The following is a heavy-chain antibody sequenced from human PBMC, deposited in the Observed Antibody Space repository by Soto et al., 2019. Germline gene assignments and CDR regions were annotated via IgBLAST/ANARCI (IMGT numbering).Heavy chain of an antibody. D-gene: IGHD6-13*01. CDR2: ISENGGMK. CDR3: VRDGTNSSSWYFAL. CDR1: GFTFSRYD. Sequence: EVQLAESGGGLAQPGGSLRLSCAASGFTFSRYDMNWVRQAPGRGLEWISFISENGGMKIYADSVKGRFTISRDNAKNSLHLQMNSLRVEDTAVYFCVRDGTNSSSWYFALWGRGSLVTVSS. J-gene: IGHJ2*01. V-gene: IGHV3-48*03.